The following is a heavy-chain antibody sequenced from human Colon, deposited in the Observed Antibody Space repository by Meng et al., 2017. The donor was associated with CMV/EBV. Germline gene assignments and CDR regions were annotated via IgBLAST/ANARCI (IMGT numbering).Heavy chain of an antibody. CDR1: GYTFTNFG. CDR2: ISPYNGDT. V-gene: IGHV1-18*01. CDR3: ARELARGGY. Sequence: QVLLVQFGAEVKKPGASVKVSCKTSGYTFTNFGISWVRQAPGQGLEWMAYISPYNGDTNYAQRFQGRVALTTDTSTSTVYMELGSLTSDDTAMYYCARELARGGYWGQGTLVTVSS. J-gene: IGHJ4*02.